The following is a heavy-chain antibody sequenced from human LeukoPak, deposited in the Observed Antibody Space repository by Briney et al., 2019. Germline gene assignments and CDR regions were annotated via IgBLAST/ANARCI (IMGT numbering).Heavy chain of an antibody. D-gene: IGHD6-19*01. Sequence: PGRSLRLSCAASGFTFDDYAMHWVRQAPGKGLEWVSGISWNSGSIGYADSVKGRFTISRDNAKNSLYLQMNSLRAEDTALYYCAKVIAVAGKSYYYYYGMDVWGQGTTVTVSS. CDR3: AKVIAVAGKSYYYYYGMDV. V-gene: IGHV3-9*01. CDR1: GFTFDDYA. J-gene: IGHJ6*02. CDR2: ISWNSGSI.